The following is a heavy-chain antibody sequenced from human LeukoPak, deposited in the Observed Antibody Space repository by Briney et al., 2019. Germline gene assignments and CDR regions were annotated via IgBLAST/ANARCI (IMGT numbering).Heavy chain of an antibody. D-gene: IGHD6-6*01. V-gene: IGHV1-18*01. J-gene: IGHJ4*02. CDR3: ARDLRLTLAARRAGNDY. CDR2: TSAYNGNT. Sequence: VASVKVSCKASGYTFTSYGISWVRQAPGQGLEWMGWTSAYNGNTNYAQKLQGRVTMTTDTSTSTAYMELRSLRSDDTAVYYCARDLRLTLAARRAGNDYWGQGTLVTVSS. CDR1: GYTFTSYG.